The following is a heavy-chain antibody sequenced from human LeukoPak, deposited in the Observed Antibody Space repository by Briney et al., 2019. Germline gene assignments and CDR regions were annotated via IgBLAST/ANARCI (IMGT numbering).Heavy chain of an antibody. V-gene: IGHV3-23*01. Sequence: GAALRLSCTASGFTFSSFPMVGVRQSPGKGPEAVSTISDSGDRTYSAESVKGRFSISRDNSKNTLHLQMNSLRAEDTAVYYCAKVMTTAPYYWYGMDVWGQGTTVIVSS. J-gene: IGHJ6*02. CDR3: AKVMTTAPYYWYGMDV. CDR1: GFTFSSFP. CDR2: ISDSGDRT. D-gene: IGHD4-17*01.